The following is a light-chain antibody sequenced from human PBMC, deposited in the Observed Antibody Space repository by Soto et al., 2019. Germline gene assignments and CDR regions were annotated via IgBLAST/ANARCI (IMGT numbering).Light chain of an antibody. CDR2: DVN. CDR3: SAHGGTKPYV. V-gene: IGLV2-8*01. J-gene: IGLJ1*01. Sequence: QSVLTQPPSASGSPGQSVAISCTGTASDIGGYTFVSWYQQHPGKAPKLLIYDVNKRPSGVPDRFSRSKSGNTASLTVSGLQAEDEADYYCSAHGGTKPYVFGTGTELTV. CDR1: ASDIGGYTF.